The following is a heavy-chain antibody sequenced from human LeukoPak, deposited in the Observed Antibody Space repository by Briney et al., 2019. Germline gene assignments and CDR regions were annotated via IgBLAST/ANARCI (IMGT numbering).Heavy chain of an antibody. J-gene: IGHJ5*01. CDR2: VNPNSGDT. CDR1: GYTFTNYY. D-gene: IGHD1-26*01. V-gene: IGHV1-2*02. CDR3: ARASGSYWWFDS. Sequence: EASVKVSCKASGYTFTNYYLHWVRQAPGQGLEWMGCVNPNSGDTNYAQKFQGSVTMTRDTSISTVYMELSRLRSDDTAVYYCARASGSYWWFDSWGQGTLVTVSS.